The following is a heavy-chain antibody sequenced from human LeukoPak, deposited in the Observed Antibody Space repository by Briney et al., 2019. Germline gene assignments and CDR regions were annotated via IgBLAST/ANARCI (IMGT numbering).Heavy chain of an antibody. J-gene: IGHJ2*01. Sequence: ASVKVSCKASGYTFTNYGVSWVRQAPGQGLEWMGWISTFNANTNNAQKFQGRATMTTDTSTSTVYMELGSLRSDDTAVYYCARGQVYWYFDLRGRGTLVTVSS. CDR1: GYTFTNYG. V-gene: IGHV1-18*01. CDR3: ARGQVYWYFDL. CDR2: ISTFNANT.